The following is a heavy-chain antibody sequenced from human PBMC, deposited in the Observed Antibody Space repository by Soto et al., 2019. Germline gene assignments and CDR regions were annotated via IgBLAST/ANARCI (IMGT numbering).Heavy chain of an antibody. V-gene: IGHV3-30-3*01. D-gene: IGHD3-16*01. CDR2: ISSSGSNK. CDR3: ARDPNDYVWALDY. Sequence: QVQLVESGGGVVQPGRSLRLSCAASGFTFTSYSIHWVRQAPGKGLEWVAVISSSGSNKYFADSVKGRFTLSRDTSKNTVYLQMNSLRAGDTAVYYCARDPNDYVWALDYWGQGTLVTVSS. CDR1: GFTFTSYS. J-gene: IGHJ4*02.